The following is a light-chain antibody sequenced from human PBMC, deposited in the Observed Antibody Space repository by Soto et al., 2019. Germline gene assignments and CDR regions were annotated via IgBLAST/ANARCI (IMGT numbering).Light chain of an antibody. CDR1: SSDVGDYNY. CDR3: SSYTSSSTRV. Sequence: QSALTQPASVSGSPGQSITISCTGTSSDVGDYNYVSWYQQHPGKAPKLMIFDVSNRPSGVSNRFSGSKSGNTASLTISGXXXXXXXXXXCSSYTSSSTRVFGTGTKVTVL. J-gene: IGLJ1*01. CDR2: DVS. V-gene: IGLV2-14*01.